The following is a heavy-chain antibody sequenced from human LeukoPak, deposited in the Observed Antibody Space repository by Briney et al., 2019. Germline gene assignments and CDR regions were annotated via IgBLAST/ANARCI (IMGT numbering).Heavy chain of an antibody. V-gene: IGHV3-11*05. Sequence: GGSLRLSCAASGFTFSDYYMSWIRQAPGKGLEWVSYISSSSSYTNYADSVKGRFTISRDNAKNSLYLQMNSLRAEDTAVYYCARVGSIAAAGTCDHWGQGTLVTVSS. CDR1: GFTFSDYY. J-gene: IGHJ5*02. CDR2: ISSSSSYT. CDR3: ARVGSIAAAGTCDH. D-gene: IGHD6-13*01.